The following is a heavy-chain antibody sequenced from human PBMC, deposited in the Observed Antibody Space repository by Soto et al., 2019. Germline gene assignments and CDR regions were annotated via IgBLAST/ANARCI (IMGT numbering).Heavy chain of an antibody. CDR2: MYPDDSDI. CDR3: ARGGDYHYYYGMDV. J-gene: IGHJ6*02. Sequence: GESLKISCKASGYSFSFYWIGWVRQMPGKGLEWMAIMYPDDSDIRYSPSFEAHVTISADKSTSTAFLQWSSLKASDTAMYYCARGGDYHYYYGMDVWGQGTTVTVSS. V-gene: IGHV5-51*01. CDR1: GYSFSFYW. D-gene: IGHD2-21*02.